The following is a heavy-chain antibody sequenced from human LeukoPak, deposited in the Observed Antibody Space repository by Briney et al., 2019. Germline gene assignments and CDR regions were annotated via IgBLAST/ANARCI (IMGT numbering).Heavy chain of an antibody. CDR2: IYHSGSI. CDR1: GASISSADHW. J-gene: IGHJ4*02. V-gene: IGHV4-39*01. D-gene: IGHD1-26*01. Sequence: SETLSLTCSVSGASISSADHWWAWIRQSPGMGLEWIGSIYHSGSIYYNPSLKSRLTISVETSRNQFSLRLNSLTAAETAVYYCARQIARGLWALDSWGQGSLVTATS. CDR3: ARQIARGLWALDS.